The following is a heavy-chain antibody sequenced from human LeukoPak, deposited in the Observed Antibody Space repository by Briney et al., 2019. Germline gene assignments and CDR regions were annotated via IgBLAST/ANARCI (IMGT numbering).Heavy chain of an antibody. CDR2: ISGSGGST. D-gene: IGHD3-9*01. J-gene: IGHJ4*02. CDR1: GFTFSSYA. CDR3: AKRHLRVYDILTGYHYYFDY. V-gene: IGHV3-23*01. Sequence: PGGSLRLSCAASGFTFSSYAMSWVRQAPGKGLEWVSAISGSGGSTYYADSVKGRFTISRDNSKNTLYLQMNSLRAEDTAVYYCAKRHLRVYDILTGYHYYFDYWGQGTLVTVSS.